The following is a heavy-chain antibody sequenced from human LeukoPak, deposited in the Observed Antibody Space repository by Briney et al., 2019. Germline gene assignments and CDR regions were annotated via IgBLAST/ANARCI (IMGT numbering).Heavy chain of an antibody. CDR3: AKDHAAMLSY. CDR1: GFTFSSYA. J-gene: IGHJ4*02. CDR2: IRYDGSNK. V-gene: IGHV3-30*02. D-gene: IGHD2-2*01. Sequence: GGSLRLSCAASGFTFSSYAMHWVRQAPGKGLEWVAFIRYDGSNKYYADSVKGRFTISRDNSKNTLYLQMNSLRAEDTAVYYCAKDHAAMLSYWGQGTLVTVSS.